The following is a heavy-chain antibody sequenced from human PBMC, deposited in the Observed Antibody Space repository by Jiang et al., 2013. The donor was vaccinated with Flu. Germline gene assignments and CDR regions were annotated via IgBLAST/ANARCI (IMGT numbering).Heavy chain of an antibody. V-gene: IGHV4-31*03. CDR1: GGSINSVGYY. D-gene: IGHD5-24*01. Sequence: GLVKPSQTLSLTCSVSGGSINSVGYYWSWIRQHPGKGLEWIGYIYYSGKSYSNPSLQSRAIITLDTSKNHFSLTLNSVTAADTAVYYCARGGRGAVDIWGHGTMVTVSS. CDR3: ARGGRGAVDI. CDR2: IYYSGKS. J-gene: IGHJ3*02.